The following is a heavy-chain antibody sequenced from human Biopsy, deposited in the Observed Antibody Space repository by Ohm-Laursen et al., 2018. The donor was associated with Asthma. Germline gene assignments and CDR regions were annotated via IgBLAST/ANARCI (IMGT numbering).Heavy chain of an antibody. V-gene: IGHV3-33*01. Sequence: SLRLSRSASGFTFSSYGMHWVRQAPGKGLEWVAVIWYDGSNKYYADSVKGRFTISRDNSKNSLYLQMNSLRAEDTAVYYCARVMELELLDYWGQGTLVTVSS. CDR1: GFTFSSYG. J-gene: IGHJ4*02. CDR2: IWYDGSNK. D-gene: IGHD1-7*01. CDR3: ARVMELELLDY.